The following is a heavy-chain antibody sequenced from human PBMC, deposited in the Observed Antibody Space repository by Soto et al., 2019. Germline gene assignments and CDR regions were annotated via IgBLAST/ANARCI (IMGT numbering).Heavy chain of an antibody. Sequence: SETLSLTCTVSGGSISSYYWSWIRQPPGKGLEWIGYIYYSGSTNYNPSLKSRVTISVDTSKNQFSLKLSSVTAADTAVYYCARVLYSSAAAGTYNWFDPWGQGTLVTVSS. CDR3: ARVLYSSAAAGTYNWFDP. J-gene: IGHJ5*02. V-gene: IGHV4-59*01. D-gene: IGHD6-13*01. CDR1: GGSISSYY. CDR2: IYYSGST.